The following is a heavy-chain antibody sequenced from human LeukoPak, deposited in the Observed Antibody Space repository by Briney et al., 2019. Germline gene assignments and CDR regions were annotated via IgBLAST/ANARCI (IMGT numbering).Heavy chain of an antibody. CDR3: AGAPQTYGSGSQYYYSGMDV. CDR2: IDTSGDT. D-gene: IGHD3-10*01. Sequence: GGSLRLSCAASGFTFSDFDMHWVRQATGKGLEWVSAIDTSGDTYYPGSVKGRFTISRDNAKNSLFLQMKSLRAGDTAVYYCAGAPQTYGSGSQYYYSGMDVWGQGTTVTVSS. CDR1: GFTFSDFD. V-gene: IGHV3-13*04. J-gene: IGHJ6*02.